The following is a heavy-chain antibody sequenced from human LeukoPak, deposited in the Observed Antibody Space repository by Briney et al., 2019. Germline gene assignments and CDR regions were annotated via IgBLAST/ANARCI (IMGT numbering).Heavy chain of an antibody. CDR3: ARRYSSGWPLDY. J-gene: IGHJ4*02. Sequence: SETLSLTCAVYGGSFSGYYWSWIRQPPGKGLEWIGEINHSGSTNYNPSLKSRVTISVDTSKNQFSLKLSSVTAADTAVYYCARRYSSGWPLDYWGQGTLVTVSS. CDR2: INHSGST. CDR1: GGSFSGYY. D-gene: IGHD6-19*01. V-gene: IGHV4-34*01.